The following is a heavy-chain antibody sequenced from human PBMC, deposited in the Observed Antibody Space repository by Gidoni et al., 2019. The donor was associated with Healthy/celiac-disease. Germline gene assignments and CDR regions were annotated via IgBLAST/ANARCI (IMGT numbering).Heavy chain of an antibody. J-gene: IGHJ6*02. V-gene: IGHV2-70*01. CDR3: ARIIGGSNPYYYYGMDV. D-gene: IGHD6-13*01. CDR1: GFSLSTSGMC. Sequence: QVTLRESGPALVKPTQTLTLTCTFSGFSLSTSGMCVSWIRQPPGKALEWLALIDWDDDKYYSTSLKTRLTISKDTSKNQVVLTMTNMDPVDTATYYCARIIGGSNPYYYYGMDVWGQGTTVTVSS. CDR2: IDWDDDK.